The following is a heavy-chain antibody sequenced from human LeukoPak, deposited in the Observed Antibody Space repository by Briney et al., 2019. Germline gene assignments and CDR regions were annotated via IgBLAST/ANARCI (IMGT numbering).Heavy chain of an antibody. D-gene: IGHD5-18*01. CDR2: IRGGGAVA. Sequence: SGGSLRLSCAASGFTFSSYSMNWVRQAPGKGLEWVSVIRGGGAVAFYADSVKGRFTISRDNSRNTLYLHMNRLTADDTAVYYCGKSSSSYGNDALDIWGQGTMVTVSS. V-gene: IGHV3-23*01. CDR1: GFTFSSYS. J-gene: IGHJ3*02. CDR3: GKSSSSYGNDALDI.